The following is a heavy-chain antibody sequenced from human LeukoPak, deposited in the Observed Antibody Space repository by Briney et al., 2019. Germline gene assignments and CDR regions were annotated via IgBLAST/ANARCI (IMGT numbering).Heavy chain of an antibody. CDR3: ARAQTPYSSSWYYFDY. V-gene: IGHV4-34*01. J-gene: IGHJ4*02. CDR2: INHSGST. CDR1: GGSFSGYY. D-gene: IGHD6-13*01. Sequence: SETLSLTCAVYGGSFSGYYWSWIRQPPGKGLEWIGEINHSGSTNYNPSLKSRVTISVDTSKNQFSLKLSSVTAADTAVYYRARAQTPYSSSWYYFDYWGQGTLVTVSS.